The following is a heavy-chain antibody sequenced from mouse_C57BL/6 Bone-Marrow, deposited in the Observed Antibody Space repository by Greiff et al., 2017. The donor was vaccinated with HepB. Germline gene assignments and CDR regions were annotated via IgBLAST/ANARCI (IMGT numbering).Heavy chain of an antibody. D-gene: IGHD1-1*01. CDR2: INPNNGGT. CDR1: GYTFTDYN. CDR3: ARSINTVDGYFDY. V-gene: IGHV1-18*01. Sequence: EVQLQQSGPELVKPGASVKIPCKASGYTFTDYNMDWVKQSHGKSLEWIGDINPNNGGTIYNQKFKGKATLTVDKSSSTAYMELRSMTSEDTAVYYCARSINTVDGYFDYWGQGTTLTVSS. J-gene: IGHJ2*01.